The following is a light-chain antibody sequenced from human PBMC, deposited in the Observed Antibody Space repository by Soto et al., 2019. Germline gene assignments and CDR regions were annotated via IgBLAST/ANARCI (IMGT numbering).Light chain of an antibody. J-gene: IGLJ1*01. V-gene: IGLV2-14*01. CDR3: SSYTSSRTRV. CDR2: EVS. CDR1: SSDVDGYNY. Sequence: QAALTQPASVSGSPGQSITISCTGTSSDVDGYNYVSWYQQHPGKAPKLMIYEVSNRPSGVSTRFSGSKSGNTASLTISGLQAEDEADYYCSSYTSSRTRVFGPGTKVTVL.